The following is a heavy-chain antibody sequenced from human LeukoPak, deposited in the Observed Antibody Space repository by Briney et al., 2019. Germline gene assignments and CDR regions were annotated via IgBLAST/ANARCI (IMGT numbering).Heavy chain of an antibody. J-gene: IGHJ5*02. CDR1: GFTFSSYA. V-gene: IGHV3-64D*06. Sequence: GGSLRLSCSASGFTFSSYAMHWVRQAPGKGLEYVSAISSNGGSTYYADSVKGRFTISRDNSKNTLYLQMSSLRAEDTAVYYCARDYYGSGSDPGDNWFDPWGQGTLVTVSS. CDR3: ARDYYGSGSDPGDNWFDP. CDR2: ISSNGGST. D-gene: IGHD3-10*01.